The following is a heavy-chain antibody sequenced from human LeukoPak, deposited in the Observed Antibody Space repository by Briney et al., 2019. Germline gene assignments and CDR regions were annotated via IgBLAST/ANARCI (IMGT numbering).Heavy chain of an antibody. V-gene: IGHV1-2*02. CDR2: INPNSGGT. CDR3: AREMRLQSDY. J-gene: IGHJ4*02. CDR1: GYXFTGYY. Sequence: ASVKVSCKASGYXFTGYYIHWVRQAPGQGLEWMGWINPNSGGTNYAQQFQGRVTMTRDTSISTAYMELSRLRSDDTAVYYCAREMRLQSDYWGQGTLVTVSS. D-gene: IGHD5-24*01.